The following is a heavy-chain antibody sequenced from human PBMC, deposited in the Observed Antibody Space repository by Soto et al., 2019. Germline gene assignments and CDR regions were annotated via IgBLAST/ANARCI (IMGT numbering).Heavy chain of an antibody. CDR3: PTYPKDAFDL. V-gene: IGHV3-15*01. Sequence: GGSLRLSCAASGFTFRNAWMSWVRQAPGKGLEWVGRIKSKTDGGTTDYAAPVKGRVTISRYDSKNTLYLQMNTLKTEDNDVYYCPTYPKDAFDLWGQGTLVTVSS. CDR2: IKSKTDGGTT. J-gene: IGHJ3*01. CDR1: GFTFRNAW.